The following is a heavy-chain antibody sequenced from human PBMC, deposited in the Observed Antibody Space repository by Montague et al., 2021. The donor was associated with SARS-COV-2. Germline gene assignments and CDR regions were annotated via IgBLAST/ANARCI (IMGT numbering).Heavy chain of an antibody. J-gene: IGHJ4*02. CDR1: GGSFSGYY. D-gene: IGHD6-13*01. Sequence: SETLSLTCAVYGGSFSGYYWSWIRQPPGKGLEWIGEINHSGSTNYNPSLKSRVTISVDTSKNQFSLKLSSVTAADTAVYYCARGRYSSSWYLTLSPRYYFDYWGQGTLVTVSS. V-gene: IGHV4-34*01. CDR2: INHSGST. CDR3: ARGRYSSSWYLTLSPRYYFDY.